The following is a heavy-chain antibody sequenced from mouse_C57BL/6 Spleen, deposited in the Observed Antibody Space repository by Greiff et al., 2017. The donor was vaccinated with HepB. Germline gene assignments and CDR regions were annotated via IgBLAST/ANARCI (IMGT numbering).Heavy chain of an antibody. CDR1: GYAFSSSW. CDR2: IYPGDGDT. V-gene: IGHV1-82*01. J-gene: IGHJ3*01. D-gene: IGHD1-1*01. Sequence: VQLQQSGPELVKPGASVKISCKASGYAFSSSWMNWVKQRPGKGLEWIGRIYPGDGDTNYNGKFKGKATLTADKSSSTAYMQLSSLTSEDSAVYFCASPIYYYGSSSLGFAYWGQGTLVTVSA. CDR3: ASPIYYYGSSSLGFAY.